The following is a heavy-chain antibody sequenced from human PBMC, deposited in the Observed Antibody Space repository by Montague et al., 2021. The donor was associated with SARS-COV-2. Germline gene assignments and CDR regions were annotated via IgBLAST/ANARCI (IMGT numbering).Heavy chain of an antibody. V-gene: IGHV3-30*18. Sequence: SLRLSWSASGFTFNNFAMHWVRQAPGKGLEWVAVISYDGSIKYYADSLRGRFTISRDSSKKTLYLQMNSLSGEDTAVYYCTKNRGIFWFGEGRDSMDVWGQGTTVIVSS. J-gene: IGHJ6*02. CDR1: GFTFNNFA. CDR3: TKNRGIFWFGEGRDSMDV. D-gene: IGHD3-10*01. CDR2: ISYDGSIK.